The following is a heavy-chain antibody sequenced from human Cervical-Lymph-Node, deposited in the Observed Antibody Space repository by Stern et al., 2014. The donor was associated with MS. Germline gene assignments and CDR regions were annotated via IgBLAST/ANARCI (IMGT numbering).Heavy chain of an antibody. CDR3: ARGGYNYGHDAFDI. CDR1: AYTFTGYY. Sequence: VQLVESGAEVKKPGASVKVSCKASAYTFTGYYIHWVRQAPGQGLEWMGQIKPNSGGTNSAQKFQGRVTINRDTSISTAYMELSRLRSDDTAVYYCARGGYNYGHDAFDIWGQGTMVTVSS. D-gene: IGHD5-18*01. V-gene: IGHV1-2*06. CDR2: IKPNSGGT. J-gene: IGHJ3*02.